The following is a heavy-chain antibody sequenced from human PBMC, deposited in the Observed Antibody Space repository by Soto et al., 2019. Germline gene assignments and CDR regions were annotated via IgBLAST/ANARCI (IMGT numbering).Heavy chain of an antibody. V-gene: IGHV1-46*01. CDR2: INPSGGST. Sequence: ASVKVSCKASGYTFTSYYMHWVRQAPGQGLEWMGIINPSGGSTSYAQKFQGRVTMTRDTSTSTVYMELSSLRSEDTAVYYCAREGWDIVVVVAATPTGGYYGMDVWGQ. D-gene: IGHD2-15*01. J-gene: IGHJ6*02. CDR1: GYTFTSYY. CDR3: AREGWDIVVVVAATPTGGYYGMDV.